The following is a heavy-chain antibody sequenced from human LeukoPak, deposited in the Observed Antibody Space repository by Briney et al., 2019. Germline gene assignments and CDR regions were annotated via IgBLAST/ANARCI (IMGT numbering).Heavy chain of an antibody. J-gene: IGHJ6*01. V-gene: IGHV1-18*01. CDR1: GXTXXSYG. CDR3: ARDPTTYYYYYGMDV. CDR2: ISAYNGNT. D-gene: IGHD1-1*01. Sequence: ASVKVSCKASGXTXXSYGISWVRQXXGXGXXXXXXISAYNGNTNYAQKLQGRVTMTTDTSTSTAYMELRSLRYDDTAVYYCARDPTTYYYYYGMDVWGQGTTVTVSS.